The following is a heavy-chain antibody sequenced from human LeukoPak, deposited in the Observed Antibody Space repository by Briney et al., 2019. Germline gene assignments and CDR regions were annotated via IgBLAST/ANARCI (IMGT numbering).Heavy chain of an antibody. Sequence: GGSLRLSCAPSGFTFADYAMHWVRHAPGKGLEWVSLISGDGGSTYYADSVKGRFTISTDTSTNSLYIQIKSLRTVNTPLYYCASHEHNSYGYVYWGQGTLVTVSS. J-gene: IGHJ4*02. CDR3: ASHEHNSYGYVY. D-gene: IGHD5-18*01. CDR1: GFTFADYA. CDR2: ISGDGGST. V-gene: IGHV3-43*02.